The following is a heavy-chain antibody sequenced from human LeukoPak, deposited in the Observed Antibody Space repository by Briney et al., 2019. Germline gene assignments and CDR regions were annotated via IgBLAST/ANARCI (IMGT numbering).Heavy chain of an antibody. J-gene: IGHJ4*02. D-gene: IGHD1-26*01. CDR2: ISAYNGNT. Sequence: GASVKVSCKASGYTFTSYGISWVRQAPGQGLEWMGWISAYNGNTNYAQKFQGRVTMTRDTSISTAYMELSRLRSDDTAVYYCARDQGSGSYFVYWGQGTLVTVSS. V-gene: IGHV1-18*01. CDR3: ARDQGSGSYFVY. CDR1: GYTFTSYG.